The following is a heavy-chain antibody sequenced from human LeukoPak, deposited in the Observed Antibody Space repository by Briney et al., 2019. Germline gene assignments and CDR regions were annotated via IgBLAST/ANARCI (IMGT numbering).Heavy chain of an antibody. V-gene: IGHV1-2*06. CDR3: ARDRPTVITIFGVVNYYYYGMDV. CDR2: INPNSGGT. J-gene: IGHJ6*02. D-gene: IGHD3-3*01. Sequence: ASVKVSCKASGGTFSSYAISWVRQAPGQGLEWMGRINPNSGGTNYAQKFQGRVTMTRDTSIGTAYMELSRLRSDDTAVYYCARDRPTVITIFGVVNYYYYGMDVWGQGTTVTVSS. CDR1: GGTFSSYA.